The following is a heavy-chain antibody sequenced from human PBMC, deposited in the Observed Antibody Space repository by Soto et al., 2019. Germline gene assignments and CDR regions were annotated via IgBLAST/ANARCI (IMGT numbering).Heavy chain of an antibody. V-gene: IGHV3-23*01. CDR3: AKATYSSSSFYYYGMDV. J-gene: IGHJ6*02. CDR2: TSGSGGST. Sequence: GGSLRLSCAASGFTFSSYAMSWVRHAPGKGLEWVSATSGSGGSTYYADSVKGRFTISRDNSKNTLYLQMNSLRAEDTAVYYCAKATYSSSSFYYYGMDVWGQGTTVTVSS. CDR1: GFTFSSYA. D-gene: IGHD6-6*01.